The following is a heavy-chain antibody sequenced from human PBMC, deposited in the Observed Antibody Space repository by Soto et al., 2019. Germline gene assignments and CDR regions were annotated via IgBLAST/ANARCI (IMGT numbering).Heavy chain of an antibody. CDR1: GFTFSSYA. J-gene: IGHJ4*02. V-gene: IGHV3-23*01. Sequence: EVQLLESGGGLVQPGRSLRLSCAASGFTFSSYAMSWVRQAPGKGLEWVSAISGSGGTTYYADSVKGRFTFSRDNSKNTLFLQMNSLRAEDTAVYYCAKFFVETGGSSGWPWSFHYWGQGTLVTVSS. CDR2: ISGSGGTT. D-gene: IGHD6-25*01. CDR3: AKFFVETGGSSGWPWSFHY.